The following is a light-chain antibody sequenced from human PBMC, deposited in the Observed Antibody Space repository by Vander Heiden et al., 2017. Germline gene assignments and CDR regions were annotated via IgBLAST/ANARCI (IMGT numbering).Light chain of an antibody. V-gene: IGKV1-39*01. J-gene: IGKJ5*01. CDR1: QYISSY. CDR3: QQSYSTPAIT. Sequence: DIPMTQSPSSLSASVGDRVTITCRASQYISSYLNWYQLKPGKAPKLLIYAASSLQSGVPSRFSGSGSGTDFTLTISSLQPEDFATYSCQQSYSTPAITFGQGTRLEIK. CDR2: AAS.